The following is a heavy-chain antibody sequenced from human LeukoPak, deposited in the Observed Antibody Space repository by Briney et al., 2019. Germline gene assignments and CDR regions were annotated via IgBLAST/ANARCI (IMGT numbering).Heavy chain of an antibody. J-gene: IGHJ4*02. V-gene: IGHV4-34*01. CDR2: INHSGST. CDR1: GGSFSGYY. D-gene: IGHD3-22*01. CDR3: ARETGYYYDSSGYYYPPGYFDY. Sequence: SETLSLTCAVYGGSFSGYYWSWIRQPPGKGLEWIGEINHSGSTNYNPSLKSRVTISVDTSKNQFSLKLSSVTAADTAVYYCARETGYYYDSSGYYYPPGYFDYWGQGTLVTVSS.